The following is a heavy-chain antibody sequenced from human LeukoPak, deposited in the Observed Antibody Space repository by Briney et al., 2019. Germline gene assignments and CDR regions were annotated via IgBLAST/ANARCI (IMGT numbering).Heavy chain of an antibody. CDR2: IIPIFGTA. D-gene: IGHD1-26*01. CDR1: GGSFSSYA. J-gene: IGHJ3*02. CDR3: AKDFRAGARGDDAFDI. V-gene: IGHV1-69*13. Sequence: ASVKVSCKASGGSFSSYAISWVRQAPGQGLEWMGGIIPIFGTANYAQKFQGRVTITADESTSTAYMELSSLRSEDTAVYYCAKDFRAGARGDDAFDIWGQGTMVTVSS.